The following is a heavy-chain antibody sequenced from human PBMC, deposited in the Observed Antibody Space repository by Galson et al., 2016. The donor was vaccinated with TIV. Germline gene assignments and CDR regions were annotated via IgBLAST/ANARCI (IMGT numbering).Heavy chain of an antibody. CDR2: ISYDGSNK. J-gene: IGHJ4*02. Sequence: SLRLSCAASRFILIMFAMHWVRQAPVKGLEWVASISYDGSNKHYADSVKGRFAISRDNSRNTLYLQMNSLTAEDTAVYYCARDMGCYFQRRNFDFWGQGTLVTCSS. CDR1: RFILIMFA. V-gene: IGHV3-30*09. D-gene: IGHD2-15*01. CDR3: ARDMGCYFQRRNFDF.